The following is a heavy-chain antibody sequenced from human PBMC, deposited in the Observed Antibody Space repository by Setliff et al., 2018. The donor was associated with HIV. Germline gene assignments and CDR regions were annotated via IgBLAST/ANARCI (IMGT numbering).Heavy chain of an antibody. CDR3: ARDKRASFDGLDV. V-gene: IGHV4-59*01. CDR1: GASIKSYY. J-gene: IGHJ6*02. CDR2: LSSSGRT. Sequence: SETLSLTCIVFGASIKSYYWSWIRQSPGKRLEWIGSLSSSGRTRYNPSLESRVTISVDTSKNQFSLNLDSVTAADTAVYYCARDKRASFDGLDVWGQGTTVTVSS.